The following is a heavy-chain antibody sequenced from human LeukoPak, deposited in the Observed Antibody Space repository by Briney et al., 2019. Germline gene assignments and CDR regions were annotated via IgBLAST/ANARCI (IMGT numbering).Heavy chain of an antibody. D-gene: IGHD5-12*01. J-gene: IGHJ6*02. V-gene: IGHV1-2*02. Sequence: ASVKVSCKASGYTFTGYYMHWVRQAPGQGLEWMGWLNPDSGGTNYAQTFQGRVTMTRDTSISTAYMELRRLRSDDTAVYYCARDIVATNYYYYYGMDVWGQGTTVTVSS. CDR2: LNPDSGGT. CDR1: GYTFTGYY. CDR3: ARDIVATNYYYYYGMDV.